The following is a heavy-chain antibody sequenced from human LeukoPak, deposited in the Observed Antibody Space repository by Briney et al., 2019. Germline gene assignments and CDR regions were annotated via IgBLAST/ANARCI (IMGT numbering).Heavy chain of an antibody. V-gene: IGHV3-21*01. CDR1: GFTFSSYS. J-gene: IGHJ6*02. CDR2: ISISSSYI. CDR3: ARSYYDFWSGYYSSYYYYGMDV. Sequence: GGTLRLSCAASGFTFSSYSMNWGRQAPGKGLEWVSSISISSSYIYYADSVKGRFTISRDNAKNSLYLQMNSLRAEDTAVYYCARSYYDFWSGYYSSYYYYGMDVWGQGTTVTVSS. D-gene: IGHD3-3*01.